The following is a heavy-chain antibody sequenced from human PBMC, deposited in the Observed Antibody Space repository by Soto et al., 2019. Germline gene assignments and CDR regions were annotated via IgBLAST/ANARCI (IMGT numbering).Heavy chain of an antibody. V-gene: IGHV3-23*01. Sequence: EVQLLDSGGGLVQPGGSLRLSCTASGFTFSDYAMRWVRQPPGKRLEWVSGISAGGSTYYADSVKGRFTVSRAKSKNTLYLKINSLRAEDTAIYYCANVPIWCSSTSCYTEGFDYWGQGTLVTVYS. CDR1: GFTFSDYA. J-gene: IGHJ4*02. CDR2: ISAGGST. CDR3: ANVPIWCSSTSCYTEGFDY. D-gene: IGHD2-2*02.